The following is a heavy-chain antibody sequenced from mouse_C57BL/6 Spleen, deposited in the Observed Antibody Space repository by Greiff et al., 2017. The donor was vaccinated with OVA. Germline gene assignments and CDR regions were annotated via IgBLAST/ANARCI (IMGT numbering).Heavy chain of an antibody. CDR3: ARRVNGTFDD. Sequence: VQLQQSGPELVKPGASVKISCKASGYTFTDYYMNWVKQSHGKSLEWIGDINPNNGGTSYNQKFKGKATLTVDKSSSTAYMELRSLTSEDSAVYYCARRVNGTFDDWGKGTTLTVSS. D-gene: IGHD4-1*01. V-gene: IGHV1-26*01. CDR1: GYTFTDYY. CDR2: INPNNGGT. J-gene: IGHJ2*01.